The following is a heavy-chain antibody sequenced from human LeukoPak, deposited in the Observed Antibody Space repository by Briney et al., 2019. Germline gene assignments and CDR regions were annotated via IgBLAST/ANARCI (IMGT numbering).Heavy chain of an antibody. D-gene: IGHD3-22*01. Sequence: GGSLRLSCAASGFSFSKYGMHWVRQAPGKGLEWVAVISYDGGSNYYGDSVKGRFTISRDNSKNTLYLQMNSLRVEDTAVYYCAREGDSSGYPYYFDYWGQGTLVTVSS. V-gene: IGHV3-30*03. J-gene: IGHJ4*02. CDR3: AREGDSSGYPYYFDY. CDR1: GFSFSKYG. CDR2: ISYDGGSN.